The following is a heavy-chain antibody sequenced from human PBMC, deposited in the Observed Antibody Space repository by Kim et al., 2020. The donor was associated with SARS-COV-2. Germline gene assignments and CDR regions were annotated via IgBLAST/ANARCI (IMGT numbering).Heavy chain of an antibody. J-gene: IGHJ5*02. CDR2: IYYSGST. CDR1: GGSISSSSYY. CDR3: ARHVSTGTTQTKKKLYNWFDP. Sequence: SETLSLTCTVSGGSISSSSYYWGWIRQPPGKGLEWIGSIYYSGSTYYNPSLKSRVTISVDTSKNQFSLKLSSVTAADTAVYYCARHVSTGTTQTKKKLYNWFDPWGQGTLVTVSS. D-gene: IGHD1-1*01. V-gene: IGHV4-39*01.